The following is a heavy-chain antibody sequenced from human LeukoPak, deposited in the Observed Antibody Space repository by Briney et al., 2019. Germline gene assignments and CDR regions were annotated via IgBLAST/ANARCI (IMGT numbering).Heavy chain of an antibody. D-gene: IGHD4-17*01. V-gene: IGHV1-24*01. CDR2: FDPEDGET. J-gene: IGHJ6*02. Sequence: ASVKVSCKVSGYTLTELSMHWVRQAPGKGLEWMGGFDPEDGETIYAQKFQGRVTMTEDTSTDTAYMELSSLRSEDTAVYYCATVMTTWASEYYGMDAWGQGTTVTVSS. CDR1: GYTLTELS. CDR3: ATVMTTWASEYYGMDA.